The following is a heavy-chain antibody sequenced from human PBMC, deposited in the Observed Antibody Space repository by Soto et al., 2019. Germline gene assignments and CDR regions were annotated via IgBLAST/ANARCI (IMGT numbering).Heavy chain of an antibody. Sequence: QVQLVQSGTEVKKPGASVKVSCKASGYTFTSYGVHWVRQAPGQRLEWMGWINAGNGNTKYSQKFQGRVTINRDTSASTAYMELSRLRSEDTAVYYCATTFSSTLYYYYGMDVWGQGTTVTVSS. J-gene: IGHJ6*02. CDR2: INAGNGNT. CDR1: GYTFTSYG. CDR3: ATTFSSTLYYYYGMDV. V-gene: IGHV1-3*01. D-gene: IGHD6-19*01.